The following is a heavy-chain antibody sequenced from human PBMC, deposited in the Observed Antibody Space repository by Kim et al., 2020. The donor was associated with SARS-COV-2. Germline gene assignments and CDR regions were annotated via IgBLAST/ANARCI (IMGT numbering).Heavy chain of an antibody. Sequence: SETLSLTCIVSGGSISSFYWTWFRQPPGKGLEWIGYIHYSGSTNYNPSLRSRVTISVDTSKNQLSLKLNSVAPADTAVYFCARGNYGSGVVNLWGQGTL. CDR1: GGSISSFY. CDR3: ARGNYGSGVVNL. D-gene: IGHD3-10*01. CDR2: IHYSGST. J-gene: IGHJ5*02. V-gene: IGHV4-59*01.